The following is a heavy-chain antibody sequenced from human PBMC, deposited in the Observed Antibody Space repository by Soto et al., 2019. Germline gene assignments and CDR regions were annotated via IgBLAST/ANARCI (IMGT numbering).Heavy chain of an antibody. D-gene: IGHD2-2*02. CDR2: IIPIFGTA. V-gene: IGHV1-69*13. J-gene: IGHJ5*02. Sequence: SVKVSCKASGGTFSSYAISWVRQAPGQGLEWMGGIIPIFGTANYAQKFQGRVTITADESTSTAYMELSSLRSEDTAVYYCASRYHLGYCSSTSCYTHWFDPWGQGTLVTVSS. CDR3: ASRYHLGYCSSTSCYTHWFDP. CDR1: GGTFSSYA.